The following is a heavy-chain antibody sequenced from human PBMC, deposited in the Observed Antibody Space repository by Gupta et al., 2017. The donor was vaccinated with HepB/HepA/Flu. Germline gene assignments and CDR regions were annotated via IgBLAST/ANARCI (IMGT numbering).Heavy chain of an antibody. CDR2: VSADGKTA. V-gene: IGHV3-74*01. D-gene: IGHD4-17*01. CDR1: GFTFSGYW. Sequence: EVQLIEPGGGLVQPGGSLRLSCAASGFTFSGYWMHWVRQTPGKGLVWVSDVSADGKTAFYADSVKGRFTISRYNANTVYLQMNSLRVEDTAVYYCGRVGEAGYWGQGALVTVSS. J-gene: IGHJ4*02. CDR3: GRVGEAGY.